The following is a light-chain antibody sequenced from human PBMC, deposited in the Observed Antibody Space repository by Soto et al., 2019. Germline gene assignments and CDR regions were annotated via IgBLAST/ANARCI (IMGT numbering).Light chain of an antibody. CDR3: AAWDDSLNGPVV. CDR1: SSNIGSNT. J-gene: IGLJ2*01. CDR2: SNH. Sequence: QSVLTRPPSASGTPGQRVTISCSGSSSNIGSNTVNWYQQLPGTAPKLLIYSNHQRPSGVPDRFSGSKSGTSASLAISGLQSEDEADYYCAAWDDSLNGPVVFGGGTKVTVL. V-gene: IGLV1-44*01.